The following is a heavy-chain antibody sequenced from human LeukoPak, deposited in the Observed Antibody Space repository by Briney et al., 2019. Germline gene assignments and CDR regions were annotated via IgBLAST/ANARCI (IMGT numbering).Heavy chain of an antibody. D-gene: IGHD3-10*01. V-gene: IGHV2-5*01. Sequence: SGPTLVKPTQTLTLACTFSGFSLSTTGVGVGWIRQPPGKALEWLAVTYWNNDKSYSPSLKSRLTITKDTSKNQVVLIMTNMDPVDTATYYCAHKGRGSGSYTMWGQGTLVTVSS. CDR2: TYWNNDK. CDR3: AHKGRGSGSYTM. J-gene: IGHJ4*02. CDR1: GFSLSTTGVG.